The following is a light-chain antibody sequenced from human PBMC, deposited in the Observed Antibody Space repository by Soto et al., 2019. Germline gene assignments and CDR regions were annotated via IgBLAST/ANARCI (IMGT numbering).Light chain of an antibody. CDR3: QQDGSSPT. CDR2: GAS. V-gene: IGKV3-20*01. CDR1: QSVSSSY. J-gene: IGKJ1*01. Sequence: EIVLTQSPGTLSLSPGERATLSCRASQSVSSSYLAWYQQKPGQAPRLLIYGASSRATGIPDRFSGSGSGTDLTLTISRLEPEDFAVYYCQQDGSSPTFGQGTKVEIK.